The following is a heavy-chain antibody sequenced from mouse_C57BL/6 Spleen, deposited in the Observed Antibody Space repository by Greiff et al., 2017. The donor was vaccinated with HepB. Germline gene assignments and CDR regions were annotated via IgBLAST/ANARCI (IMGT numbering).Heavy chain of an antibody. J-gene: IGHJ4*01. CDR2: ISDGGSYT. D-gene: IGHD2-1*01. CDR1: GFTFSSYA. V-gene: IGHV5-4*01. Sequence: EVQGVESGGGLVKPGGSLKLSCAASGFTFSSYAMSWVRQTPEKRLEWVATISDGGSYTYYPDNVKGRFTISRDNAKNNLYLQMSHLKSEDTAMYYCARELLGYAMDYWGQGTSVTVSS. CDR3: ARELLGYAMDY.